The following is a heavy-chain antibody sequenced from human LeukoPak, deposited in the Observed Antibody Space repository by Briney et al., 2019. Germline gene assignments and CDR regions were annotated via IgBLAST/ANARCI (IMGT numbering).Heavy chain of an antibody. CDR1: GYTFTSYA. Sequence: ASVKVSCKASGYTFTSYAMHWVRQAPGQRLEWMGWINAGNGNTKYSQKFQGRVTITRDTSASTAYMELSSLRSEDTAVYYCARNRGLYYDSSGFDYWGQGTLVTVSS. J-gene: IGHJ4*02. CDR2: INAGNGNT. D-gene: IGHD3-22*01. CDR3: ARNRGLYYDSSGFDY. V-gene: IGHV1-3*01.